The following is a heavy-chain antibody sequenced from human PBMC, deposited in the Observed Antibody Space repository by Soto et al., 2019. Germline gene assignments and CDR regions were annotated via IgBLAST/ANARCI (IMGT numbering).Heavy chain of an antibody. D-gene: IGHD2-2*01. CDR3: ARGYCSTNSCHNWFDP. V-gene: IGHV4-59*01. Sequence: SETLSLTCTVSGDSITRYYWNWIRQPPGKGLEWIGYMYFTGNTNYNTNYNPSLKSRVSLSVDTSKNQFSLKLSSVTAADTAVYYCARGYCSTNSCHNWFDPWGQGTLVTVSS. J-gene: IGHJ5*02. CDR1: GDSITRYY. CDR2: MYFTGNTNYNT.